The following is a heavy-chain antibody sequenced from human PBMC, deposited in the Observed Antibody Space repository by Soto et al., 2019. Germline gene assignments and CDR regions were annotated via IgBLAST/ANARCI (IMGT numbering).Heavy chain of an antibody. CDR3: ARHGFFSSPYYYDYVMAP. J-gene: IGHJ6*02. D-gene: IGHD3-3*01. V-gene: IGHV3-33*08. CDR1: GFTFISYG. Sequence: GVSLSLSCATSGFTFISYGMQWVPQAPGTGLEWVAVIWYDGSNKYYADSVKGRFTISRDNSKNTLYLQMNSLRAEDTAVYYCARHGFFSSPYYYDYVMAPWGPGTTVTGSS. CDR2: IWYDGSNK.